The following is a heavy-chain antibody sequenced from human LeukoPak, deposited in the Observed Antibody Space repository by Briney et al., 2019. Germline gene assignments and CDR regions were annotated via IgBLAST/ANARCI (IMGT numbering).Heavy chain of an antibody. CDR3: ARDVTLGNFDY. J-gene: IGHJ4*02. D-gene: IGHD3-16*01. CDR1: GFTFNAYA. Sequence: PGGSLRLSCAASGFTFNAYAMTWVRQAPGKGLEWVSSISSSSSYIYYADSVKGRFTISRDNAKNSLYLQMNSLRAEDTAVYYCARDVTLGNFDYWGQGILVIVSS. V-gene: IGHV3-21*01. CDR2: ISSSSSYI.